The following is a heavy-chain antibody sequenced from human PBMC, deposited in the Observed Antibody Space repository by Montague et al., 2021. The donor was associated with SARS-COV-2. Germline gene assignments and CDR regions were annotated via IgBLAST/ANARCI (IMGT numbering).Heavy chain of an antibody. V-gene: IGHV4-61*02. D-gene: IGHD6-13*01. J-gene: IGHJ2*01. CDR3: ARDAGGAAAGKGRYFDL. CDR2: IYTGGTT. CDR1: SGSIRSGSYY. Sequence: ILSLTCSVSSGSIRSGSYYWTWIRQPAGKGLEWIGRIYTGGTTHHXXXLKSRVTISLDTSKNQFSLNLNSVTAADTAVYFCARDAGGAAAGKGRYFDLWGRGTLVTVSS.